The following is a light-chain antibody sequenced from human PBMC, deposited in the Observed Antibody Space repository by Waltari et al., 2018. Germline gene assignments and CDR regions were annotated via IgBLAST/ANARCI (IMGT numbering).Light chain of an antibody. V-gene: IGLV2-8*01. J-gene: IGLJ2*01. Sequence: QSALTQPPSASGSPGQSVTISCTGTSSDVGAYIYVSWYQQFPGKAPKLMIYEVNKRPLGVPGCFSGSKSGNTASLTVSGLQAEDEADYYCSSHAGNFVVFGGGTKLTVL. CDR1: SSDVGAYIY. CDR2: EVN. CDR3: SSHAGNFVV.